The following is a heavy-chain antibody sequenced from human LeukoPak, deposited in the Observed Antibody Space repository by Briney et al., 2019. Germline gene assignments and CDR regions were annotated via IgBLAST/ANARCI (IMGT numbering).Heavy chain of an antibody. CDR1: GFTFSSYW. D-gene: IGHD5-12*01. Sequence: GGSLRLSCAASGFTFSSYWMHWVRQAPGKGLMWVSRINSDGSITNYADSVKGRFTISRDNAKNTLYLQMNSLRAEDAAVYYCARVRATFSPHFDNWGQGTLVTVSS. CDR3: ARVRATFSPHFDN. V-gene: IGHV3-74*01. CDR2: INSDGSIT. J-gene: IGHJ4*02.